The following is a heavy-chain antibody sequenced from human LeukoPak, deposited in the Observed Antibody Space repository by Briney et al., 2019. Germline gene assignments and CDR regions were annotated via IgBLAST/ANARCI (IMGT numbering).Heavy chain of an antibody. CDR1: GYTFTGYY. Sequence: ASVKVSCKASGYTFTGYYMHWVRQAPGQGLEWMGWINPNSGGTNYAQKFQGGVTMTRDTSISTAYMELSRLRSDDTAMYYCARDRSAHCGGDCHPFDYWGQGTLVTVSS. V-gene: IGHV1-2*02. J-gene: IGHJ4*02. D-gene: IGHD2-21*02. CDR2: INPNSGGT. CDR3: ARDRSAHCGGDCHPFDY.